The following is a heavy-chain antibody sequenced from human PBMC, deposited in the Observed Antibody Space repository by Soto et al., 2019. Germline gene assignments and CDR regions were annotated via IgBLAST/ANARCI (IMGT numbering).Heavy chain of an antibody. D-gene: IGHD2-15*01. V-gene: IGHV1-24*01. J-gene: IGHJ5*02. CDR3: ATGCSGGSCYSPRYNWFDP. CDR2: FDPEDGET. CDR1: GYTLTELS. Sequence: ASVKVSWKVSGYTLTELSMHWVRQAPGKGLEWMGGFDPEDGETIYAQKFQGRVTMTEDTSTDTAYMELSSLRSEDTAVYYCATGCSGGSCYSPRYNWFDPWGQGTLVTVSS.